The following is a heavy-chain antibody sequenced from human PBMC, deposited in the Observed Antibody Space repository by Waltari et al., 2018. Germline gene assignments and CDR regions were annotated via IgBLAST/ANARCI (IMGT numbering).Heavy chain of an antibody. Sequence: QVQLQQWGAGLLKPSETLSLTCAVYGGSFSGYYWSWIRQPPGKGLEWIGEINHSGSTNYNPSLKSRVTISVDTSKNQFSLKLSSVTAADTAVDYCARGRAVRFLEWSRYYYYYMDVWGKGTTVTVSS. J-gene: IGHJ6*03. D-gene: IGHD3-3*01. V-gene: IGHV4-34*01. CDR3: ARGRAVRFLEWSRYYYYYMDV. CDR2: INHSGST. CDR1: GGSFSGYY.